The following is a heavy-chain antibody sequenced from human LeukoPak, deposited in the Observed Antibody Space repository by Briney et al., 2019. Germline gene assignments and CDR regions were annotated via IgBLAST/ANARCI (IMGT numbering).Heavy chain of an antibody. CDR2: IYHSGST. D-gene: IGHD5-18*01. CDR1: GGSISSSNW. V-gene: IGHV4-4*02. J-gene: IGHJ3*02. Sequence: SGTLSLTCAVSGGSISSSNWWSWVRQPPGKGLEWIGEIYHSGSTNYNPSLKSRVTISVDKSENQFSLKLSSVTVADTAVYYCARHTAMVEAFDIWGQGTMVTVSS. CDR3: ARHTAMVEAFDI.